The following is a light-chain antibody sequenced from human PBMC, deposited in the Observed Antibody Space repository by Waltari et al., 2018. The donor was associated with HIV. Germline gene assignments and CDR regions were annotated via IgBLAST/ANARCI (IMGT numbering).Light chain of an antibody. V-gene: IGKV1-27*01. J-gene: IGKJ1*01. CDR1: QNIGSS. CDR2: RAC. CDR3: QKYNSAPHA. Sequence: DIRMTQSPSSLSASVGARITITCRASQNIGSSLAWYQQLPGTVPQLVIFRACSLQSGVSSRLIGSGSGTYVTLTISRPQPEDAATYCCQKYNSAPHAFDQGTRVEI.